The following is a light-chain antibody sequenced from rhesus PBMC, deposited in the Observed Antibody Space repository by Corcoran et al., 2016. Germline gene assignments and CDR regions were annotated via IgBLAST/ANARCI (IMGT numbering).Light chain of an antibody. CDR2: DAS. V-gene: IGKV1-25*01. CDR3: QQHNSYPFT. CDR1: QGISKY. Sequence: DIQMTQSPSSLSASVGDTVTITCQASQGISKYLAWYQQKPRKAPKLLIYDASTLQSGVPSRFSGSGSGTEFTLTISSLQPEDFATYYCQQHNSYPFTFGPGTKLDIK. J-gene: IGKJ3*01.